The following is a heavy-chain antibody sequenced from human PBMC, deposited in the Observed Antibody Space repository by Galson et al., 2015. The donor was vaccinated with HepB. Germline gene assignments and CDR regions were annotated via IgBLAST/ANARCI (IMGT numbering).Heavy chain of an antibody. Sequence: SVKVSCKASGYTFTSYGISWVRQAPGQGLEWMGWISAYNGNTNYAQKLQGRVTMTTDTSTSTAYMELRSLRSDDTAVYYCARIEGYYDSSGLDYYYYYMDVWGKGTTVTVSS. D-gene: IGHD3-22*01. CDR1: GYTFTSYG. CDR2: ISAYNGNT. CDR3: ARIEGYYDSSGLDYYYYYMDV. J-gene: IGHJ6*03. V-gene: IGHV1-18*01.